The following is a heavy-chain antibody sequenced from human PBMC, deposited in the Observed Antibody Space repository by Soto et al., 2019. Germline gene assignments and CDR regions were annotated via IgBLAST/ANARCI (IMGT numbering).Heavy chain of an antibody. D-gene: IGHD2-2*02. CDR1: VYTFTSYG. J-gene: IGHJ6*02. CDR2: ISAYNGNT. V-gene: IGHV1-18*04. CDR3: ARYCSSTSCYSYYYYYGMDA. Sequence: XSVKASCQASVYTFTSYGISWVRQAPGQGLEWMGWISAYNGNTNYAQKLQGRVTMTTDTSTSTAYMELRSLRSDDTAVYYCARYCSSTSCYSYYYYYGMDAWGQGPTVTVSS.